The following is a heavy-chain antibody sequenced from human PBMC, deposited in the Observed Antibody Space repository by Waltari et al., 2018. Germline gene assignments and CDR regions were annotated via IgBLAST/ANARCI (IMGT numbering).Heavy chain of an antibody. CDR2: VYYNRNT. CDR1: SASISSGNYY. J-gene: IGHJ3*02. Sequence: QVQLQESGPGLVKPSETLSLTCTVSSASISSGNYYWNWTRQSPGKGLEWIGSVYYNRNTFYHPSLKSRLTISLDTSKNQFSLKLNSVTAADPAVYYCARSPVVPAARGVFDIWGQGAVVTVSS. D-gene: IGHD2-2*01. CDR3: ARSPVVPAARGVFDI. V-gene: IGHV4-30-4*08.